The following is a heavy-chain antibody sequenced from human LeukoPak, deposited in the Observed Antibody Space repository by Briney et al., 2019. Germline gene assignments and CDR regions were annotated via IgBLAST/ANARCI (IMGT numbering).Heavy chain of an antibody. J-gene: IGHJ4*02. CDR3: TSRGDYDILTSDDY. CDR2: IYHSGST. CDR1: GGSISSGGYY. V-gene: IGHV4-30-2*01. Sequence: PSQTLSLTCTVSGGSISSGGYYWSWIRQPPGKGLEWIGYIYHSGSTYYNPSLKSRVTISVDRSKNQFSLKLSSVTAADTAVYYCTSRGDYDILTSDDYWGQGTLVTVSS. D-gene: IGHD3-9*01.